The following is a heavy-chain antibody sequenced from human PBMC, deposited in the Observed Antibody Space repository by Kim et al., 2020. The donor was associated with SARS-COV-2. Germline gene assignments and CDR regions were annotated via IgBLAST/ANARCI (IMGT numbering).Heavy chain of an antibody. Sequence: ASVKVSCKASGYTFTTYYMHWVRQAPGQGLEWMGILTPGFHNIKYAQKFQGRVTMTWDTSTSTVYMEVSSLRSEDTAVYYCAREQEGGSGSAIYGLDVWGQGTTVTVSS. CDR2: LTPGFHNI. CDR3: AREQEGGSGSAIYGLDV. CDR1: GYTFTTYY. J-gene: IGHJ6*02. V-gene: IGHV1-46*01. D-gene: IGHD6-19*01.